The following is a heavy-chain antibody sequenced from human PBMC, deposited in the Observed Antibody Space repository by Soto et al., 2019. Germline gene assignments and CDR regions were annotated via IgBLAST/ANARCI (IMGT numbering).Heavy chain of an antibody. J-gene: IGHJ4*02. V-gene: IGHV3-23*01. CDR1: GFTFSTYA. D-gene: IGHD5-12*01. CDR3: AKSQDIVAAAPLDH. CDR2: ITGSGSNP. Sequence: EVHLLESGGGLVQPGGSLRLSCAASGFTFSTYAMHWVRQAPGKGLEWVSSITGSGSNPYYAASVKGRFTISRDNSRNTLFLQMDSLRTAATALYYCAKSQDIVAAAPLDHWGQGTLLTVSS.